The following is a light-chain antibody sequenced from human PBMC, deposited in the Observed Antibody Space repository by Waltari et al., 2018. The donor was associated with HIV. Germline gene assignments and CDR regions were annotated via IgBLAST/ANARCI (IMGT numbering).Light chain of an antibody. Sequence: ETLMTQSPATVSASPGEGVTLFCRSSQTVGANVAWYKQKVGQAHRLLVFGASTRANAISDRLHGSGSGTEFTLTINSLQSEDFGVYYCQQYNRWPWTFGQGTRVEV. CDR2: GAS. CDR1: QTVGAN. CDR3: QQYNRWPWT. J-gene: IGKJ1*01. V-gene: IGKV3-15*01.